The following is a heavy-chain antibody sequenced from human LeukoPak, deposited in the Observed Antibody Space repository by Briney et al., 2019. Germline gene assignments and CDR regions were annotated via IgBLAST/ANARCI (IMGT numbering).Heavy chain of an antibody. J-gene: IGHJ6*02. V-gene: IGHV7-4-1*02. CDR2: INTNTGNP. CDR1: GYTFTSYA. Sequence: ASVKVSCKASGYTFTSYAMNWVRQAPGRGLEWMGWINTNTGNPTYAQGFTGRFVFSLDTSVSTAYLQISSLKAEDTAVYYCAIALGSGGSGDYYYYYGMDVWGQGTTVTVSS. D-gene: IGHD7-27*01. CDR3: AIALGSGGSGDYYYYYGMDV.